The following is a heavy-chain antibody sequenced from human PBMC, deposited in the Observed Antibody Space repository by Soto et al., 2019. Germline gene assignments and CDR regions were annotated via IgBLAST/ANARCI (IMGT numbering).Heavy chain of an antibody. CDR1: GFTFSSYS. CDR3: ARDFSECYYAVDI. D-gene: IGHD1-26*01. Sequence: GGSLRLSCAASGFTFSSYSMNWVRQAPGKGLEWVSSISSSSSYIYYADSVKGRFTFSRDNAKNSLYLQMNSLRDEDTAEYCCARDFSECYYAVDIWGQGTMVTVSS. V-gene: IGHV3-21*01. CDR2: ISSSSSYI. J-gene: IGHJ3*02.